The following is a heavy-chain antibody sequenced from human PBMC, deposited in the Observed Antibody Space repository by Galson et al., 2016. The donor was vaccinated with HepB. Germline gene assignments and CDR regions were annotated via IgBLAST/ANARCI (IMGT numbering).Heavy chain of an antibody. D-gene: IGHD1-26*01. CDR2: VYPGDSNV. CDR3: ASGIVGETFDL. Sequence: QSGAEVKKPGDSLKISCHDSRSSFSPQWIGWVRQMPGKGLEWVGVVYPGDSNVRYSPSFQGLVTISADNSVSTAYLQWTSLTASDTAIYYCASGIVGETFDLWGQGTLVTVSS. J-gene: IGHJ3*01. CDR1: RSSFSPQW. V-gene: IGHV5-51*01.